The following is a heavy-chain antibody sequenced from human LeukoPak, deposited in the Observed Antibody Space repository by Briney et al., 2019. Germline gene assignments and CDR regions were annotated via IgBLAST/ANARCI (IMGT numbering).Heavy chain of an antibody. CDR2: ISCNGGST. V-gene: IGHV3-64D*06. CDR3: VKDADYDILTGYYTPDY. CDR1: GFTFSSYA. D-gene: IGHD3-9*01. Sequence: PGGSLRLSCSASGFTFSSYAMHWVRQAPGKGLEYVSAISCNGGSTYYADSVKGRFTISRDNSKNTLYLQMSSLRAEDTAVYYCVKDADYDILTGYYTPDYWGQGTLVTVSS. J-gene: IGHJ4*02.